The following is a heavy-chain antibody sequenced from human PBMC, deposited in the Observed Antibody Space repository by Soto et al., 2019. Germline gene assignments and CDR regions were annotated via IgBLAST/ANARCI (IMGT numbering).Heavy chain of an antibody. V-gene: IGHV3-48*02. J-gene: IGHJ4*02. CDR3: ARGPSRRLIPCDY. CDR1: GFTFSSYS. D-gene: IGHD2-2*01. Sequence: GESLKISCAASGFTFSSYSMNWVRQAPGKGLEWVSYISSSSSTIYYADSVKGRFTISRDNAKNSLYLQMNSLRDDETAVYYCARGPSRRLIPCDYWGQGTLVTVSS. CDR2: ISSSSSTI.